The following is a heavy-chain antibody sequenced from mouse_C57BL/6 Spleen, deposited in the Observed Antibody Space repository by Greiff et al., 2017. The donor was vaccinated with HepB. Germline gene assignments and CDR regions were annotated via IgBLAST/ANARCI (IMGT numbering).Heavy chain of an antibody. CDR1: GYAFSSSW. V-gene: IGHV1-82*01. CDR2: IYPGDGDT. J-gene: IGHJ2*01. CDR3: ARAGGSTVVATDY. Sequence: VQLQQSGPELVKPGASVKISCKASGYAFSSSWMNWVKQRPGKGLEWIGRIYPGDGDTNYNGKFKGKATLTADKSSSTAYMQLSSLTSEDSAVYFCARAGGSTVVATDYWGQGTTLTVSS. D-gene: IGHD1-1*01.